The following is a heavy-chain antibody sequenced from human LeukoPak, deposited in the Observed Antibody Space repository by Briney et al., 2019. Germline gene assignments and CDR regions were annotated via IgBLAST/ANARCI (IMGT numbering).Heavy chain of an antibody. Sequence: GGSLRLSCAASGFTFSSYGMHWVRQAPGKGLEWVAFIRYDGSNKYYADSVKGRFTISRDNSKNTLYLQMNSRRAEDTAVYYCVKDATVTTGYYFDYWGQGTLVTVSS. CDR2: IRYDGSNK. CDR1: GFTFSSYG. CDR3: VKDATVTTGYYFDY. D-gene: IGHD4-17*01. V-gene: IGHV3-30*02. J-gene: IGHJ4*02.